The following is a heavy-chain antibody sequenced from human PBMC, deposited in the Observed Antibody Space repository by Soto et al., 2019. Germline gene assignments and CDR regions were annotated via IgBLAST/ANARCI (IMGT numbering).Heavy chain of an antibody. Sequence: QVQLQESGPGLVKPSETLSLTCTVSGGSISSYYWSWIRQPPGKELEWIGYIYYTGSTNYNPSLTTRLTISVATSNNHFSLKLTSVTAADTAVYYCARHSRPTGTTWVHWFDPWGDGTQVSVSS. CDR3: ARHSRPTGTTWVHWFDP. CDR1: GGSISSYY. CDR2: IYYTGST. D-gene: IGHD1-7*01. V-gene: IGHV4-59*12. J-gene: IGHJ5*02.